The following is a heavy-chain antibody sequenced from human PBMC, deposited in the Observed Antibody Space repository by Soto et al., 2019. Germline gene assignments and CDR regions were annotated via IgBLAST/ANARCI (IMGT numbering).Heavy chain of an antibody. CDR1: GFTFSSYA. J-gene: IGHJ6*02. D-gene: IGHD3-22*01. Sequence: QVQLVESGGGVVQPGRSLRLSCAASGFTFSSYAMHWVHQAPGKGLEWVAVISYDGSNKYYADSVKGRFTISRDNSKNTLYLQMNSLRAEDTAVYYCAKSPMIVVVERYYGMDVWGQGTTVTVSS. CDR3: AKSPMIVVVERYYGMDV. V-gene: IGHV3-30-3*02. CDR2: ISYDGSNK.